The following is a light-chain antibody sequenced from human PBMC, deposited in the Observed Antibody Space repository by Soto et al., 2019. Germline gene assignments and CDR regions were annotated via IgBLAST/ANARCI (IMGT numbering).Light chain of an antibody. CDR2: DVS. Sequence: QSVLTQAASGSGFPGQSIAISCTGTSSDVGGYKYVSWYQQHPAKVPKLMIYDVSNRPSGVSDRFSGSKSGNTASLTISGLQAEDEADYYCYSYTTSGTYVFGTGTKVTVL. V-gene: IGLV2-14*01. J-gene: IGLJ1*01. CDR1: SSDVGGYKY. CDR3: YSYTTSGTYV.